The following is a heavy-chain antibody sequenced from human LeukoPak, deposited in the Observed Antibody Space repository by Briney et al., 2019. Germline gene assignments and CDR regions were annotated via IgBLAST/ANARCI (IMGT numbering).Heavy chain of an antibody. Sequence: GGSLRLSCAASGFTFNNAWMSWVRQAPGKGLEWVGRIKSKTDGGTTDYAAPVKGRFTISRDDSKNTLYLQMNSLKTEDTAVYYCTSPGGYSYGYKYYFDYWGQGTLVTVSS. CDR1: GFTFNNAW. CDR2: IKSKTDGGTT. V-gene: IGHV3-15*01. J-gene: IGHJ4*02. CDR3: TSPGGYSYGYKYYFDY. D-gene: IGHD5-18*01.